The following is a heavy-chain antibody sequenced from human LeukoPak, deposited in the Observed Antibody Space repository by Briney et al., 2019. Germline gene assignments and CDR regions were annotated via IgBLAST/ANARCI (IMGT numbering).Heavy chain of an antibody. CDR1: GFTFSSYA. Sequence: PGGSLRLSCAASGFTFSSYAMHWVRQAPGKGLEWVAVISYDGSNKYYADSAKGRFTISRDNSKNTLYLQMNSLRAEDTAVYYCARDYYYDSSGYDYWGQGTLVTVSS. J-gene: IGHJ4*02. V-gene: IGHV3-30-3*01. CDR2: ISYDGSNK. D-gene: IGHD3-22*01. CDR3: ARDYYYDSSGYDY.